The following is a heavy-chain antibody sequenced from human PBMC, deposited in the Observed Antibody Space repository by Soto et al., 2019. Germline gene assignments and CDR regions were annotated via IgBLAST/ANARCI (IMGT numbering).Heavy chain of an antibody. V-gene: IGHV1-3*01. CDR3: ARETPYCYDSSGATTFGY. CDR1: GYTFTSYA. J-gene: IGHJ4*02. CDR2: INAGNGNT. D-gene: IGHD3-22*01. Sequence: ASVKVSCKASGYTFTSYAMHWVRQAPGQRLEWMGWINAGNGNTKYSQKFQGRVTITRDTSASTAYMELSSLRSEDTAVYYCARETPYCYDSSGATTFGYWGQGTLVTVSS.